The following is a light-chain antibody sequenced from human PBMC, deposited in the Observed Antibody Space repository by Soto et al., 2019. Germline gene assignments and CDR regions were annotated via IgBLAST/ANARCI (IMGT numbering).Light chain of an antibody. V-gene: IGKV3-11*01. Sequence: VWSHSRGTLPLSPGERATLSCRASQSVSSSYLAWYQQKPGQAPRLLIYDASNRATGIPARFSGSGSGTDFTLTISSLGPEDFAVYYCQQRSNSPATLGQGTRLEIK. CDR2: DAS. J-gene: IGKJ5*01. CDR3: QQRSNSPAT. CDR1: QSVSSSY.